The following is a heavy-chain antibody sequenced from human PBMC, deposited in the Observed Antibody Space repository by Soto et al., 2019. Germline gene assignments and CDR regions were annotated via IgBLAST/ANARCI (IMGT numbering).Heavy chain of an antibody. J-gene: IGHJ4*02. CDR2: ISGDGINK. D-gene: IGHD4-17*01. CDR3: ARRLTTSVTALGY. V-gene: IGHV3-30*09. CDR1: GFTFGDYA. Sequence: GGSLRLSCSGSGFTFGDYAINWVRQAPGKGLEWVAVISGDGINKYIPHSVKGRFVISRDNSKNSVFLQMSSLGPQDTAIYYCARRLTTSVTALGYWGQGTLVTVSS.